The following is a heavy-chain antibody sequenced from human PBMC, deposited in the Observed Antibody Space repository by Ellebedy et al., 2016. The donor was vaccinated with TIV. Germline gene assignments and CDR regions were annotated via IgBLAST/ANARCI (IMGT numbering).Heavy chain of an antibody. CDR2: VYYSGST. CDR3: ARVVVVPAASLYYFDY. J-gene: IGHJ4*02. Sequence: SETLSLXXTVSGGSISSSSYNWGWLRQSPGKGLEWIGSVYYSGSTYYNPSLKSRVTISVDTSKNPFSLKLSSVTAADTAVYYCARVVVVPAASLYYFDYWGQGTLVTVSS. V-gene: IGHV4-39*07. D-gene: IGHD2-2*01. CDR1: GGSISSSSYN.